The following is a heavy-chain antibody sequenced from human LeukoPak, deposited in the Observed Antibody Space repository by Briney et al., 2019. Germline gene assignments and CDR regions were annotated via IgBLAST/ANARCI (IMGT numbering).Heavy chain of an antibody. CDR2: IIPIFGTA. CDR1: GGTFSSYA. Sequence: ASVKVSCKASGGTFSSYAISWVRQAPGQGLEWMGGIIPIFGTANYAQKFQGRVTITADKSTSTAYMELSSLRSEDTAVYYCARDVCGGSCYYFDYWGQGTLVTVSS. CDR3: ARDVCGGSCYYFDY. D-gene: IGHD2-15*01. V-gene: IGHV1-69*06. J-gene: IGHJ4*02.